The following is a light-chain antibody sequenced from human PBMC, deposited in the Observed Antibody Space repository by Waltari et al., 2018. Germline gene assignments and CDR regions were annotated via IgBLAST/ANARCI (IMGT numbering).Light chain of an antibody. J-gene: IGLJ2*01. Sequence: QSALTQPPSASGSPGQSVTISCTGTRSDVGNYDYVSWYQQHPGKVPKLIIYEVTTPPTGLPDRFSGSKSANTASLTVSGLQADDDADYYCSSYGVDNNFVIFGGGTKLTVL. CDR3: SSYGVDNNFVI. CDR1: RSDVGNYDY. V-gene: IGLV2-8*01. CDR2: EVT.